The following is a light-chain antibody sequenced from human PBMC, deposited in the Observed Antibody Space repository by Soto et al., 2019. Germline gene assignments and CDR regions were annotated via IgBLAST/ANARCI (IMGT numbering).Light chain of an antibody. V-gene: IGKV3-11*01. CDR2: DAY. Sequence: EIVLTQSPATLSLSPGERGTLSCRASQSVSSDLALYQQRPGQAPRLIIHDAYNRATGIPARFSVSGSGTDFSLPISSLEPEDFAVYYCQERSKWPITCGQGTRLEIQ. J-gene: IGKJ5*01. CDR3: QERSKWPIT. CDR1: QSVSSD.